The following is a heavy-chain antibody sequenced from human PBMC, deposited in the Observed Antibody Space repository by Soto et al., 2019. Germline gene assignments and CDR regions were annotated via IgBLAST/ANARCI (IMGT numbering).Heavy chain of an antibody. V-gene: IGHV4-31*03. CDR1: GGSISGGGYY. CDR2: IYYSGST. CDR3: ARVAKAVVVPAAMGFDY. D-gene: IGHD2-2*01. J-gene: IGHJ4*02. Sequence: SETLSLTCPVSGGSISGGGYYWSWIRQHPGKGLEWIGYIYYSGSTYYNPSLKSRVTISVDTSKNQFSLKLSSVTAADTAVYYCARVAKAVVVPAAMGFDYWGQGTLVTVS.